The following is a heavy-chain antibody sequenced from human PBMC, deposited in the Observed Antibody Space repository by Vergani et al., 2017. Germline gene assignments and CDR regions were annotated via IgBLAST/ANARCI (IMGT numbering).Heavy chain of an antibody. V-gene: IGHV4-39*01. CDR3: ARGGVWSVNYGLKY. J-gene: IGHJ4*02. D-gene: IGHD3-16*01. CDR1: GDSISSSSYY. CDR2: IYYSGST. Sequence: QLQLQESGPGLVKPSETLSLTCTVSGDSISSSSYYWGWIRQPPGKGLEWIGSIYYSGSTYNNPSLKSRVTISVETSKNQFSLKLSSVTAADTAVYYCARGGVWSVNYGLKYWGQGTLVTVSS.